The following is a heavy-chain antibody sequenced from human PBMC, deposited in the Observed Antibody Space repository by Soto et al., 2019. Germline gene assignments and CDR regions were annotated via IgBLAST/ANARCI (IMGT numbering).Heavy chain of an antibody. CDR3: ARGPGGPDGPGDY. V-gene: IGHV1-3*01. CDR1: GYTFISYA. Sequence: QVQLVQSGAEVKKPGASVKVSCKASGYTFISYAMHWVRQAPGQRLEWTGWINAGNGNTKYSQKFQGRVTITRDTSASTAYMELSSLRSEDTAVYYCARGPGGPDGPGDYWGQGTLVTVSS. J-gene: IGHJ4*02. CDR2: INAGNGNT. D-gene: IGHD2-15*01.